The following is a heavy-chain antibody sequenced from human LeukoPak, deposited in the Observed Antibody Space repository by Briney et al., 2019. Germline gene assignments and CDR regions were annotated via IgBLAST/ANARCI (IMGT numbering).Heavy chain of an antibody. CDR1: GYSISSGYY. Sequence: PSETLSLTCTVSGYSISSGYYWGWIRQPPGKGLEWIGSIYHSGSTYYNPSLKSRVTISVDTSKNQFSLKLSSVTAADTAVYYCARDAVVLYGSGGYNWFDPWGQGTLVTVSP. J-gene: IGHJ5*02. CDR2: IYHSGST. D-gene: IGHD3-10*01. V-gene: IGHV4-38-2*02. CDR3: ARDAVVLYGSGGYNWFDP.